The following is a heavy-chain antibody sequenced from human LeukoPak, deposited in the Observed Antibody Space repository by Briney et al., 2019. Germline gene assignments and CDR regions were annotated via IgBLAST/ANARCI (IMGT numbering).Heavy chain of an antibody. CDR1: GGSFSGYY. Sequence: SETLSLTCAVYGGSFSGYYWTWIRQPPGKGLEWIGEINHSGSTNYNPSLKSRVSISVDTSKNQFSLKVSFVTAADTAVYYCTRGNHHSGGYHTLDYWGQGALVTVSS. J-gene: IGHJ4*02. CDR2: INHSGST. CDR3: TRGNHHSGGYHTLDY. D-gene: IGHD3-22*01. V-gene: IGHV4-34*01.